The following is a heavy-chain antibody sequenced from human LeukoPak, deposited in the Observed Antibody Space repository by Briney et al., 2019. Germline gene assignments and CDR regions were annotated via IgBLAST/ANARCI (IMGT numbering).Heavy chain of an antibody. D-gene: IGHD3-3*01. J-gene: IGHJ4*02. CDR3: AKGAPYYDFWSGYPPFDY. Sequence: GGSLRLSCAASGFTFSSYAMSWVRQAPGKGLEWVSAISGSGGSTYYADSVKGRFTISRDNSKNTLYLQMNSPRAEDTAVYYCAKGAPYYDFWSGYPPFDYWGQGTLVTVSS. CDR1: GFTFSSYA. V-gene: IGHV3-23*01. CDR2: ISGSGGST.